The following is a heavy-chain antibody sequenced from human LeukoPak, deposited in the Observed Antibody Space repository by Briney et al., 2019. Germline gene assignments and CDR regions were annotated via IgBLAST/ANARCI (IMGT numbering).Heavy chain of an antibody. CDR3: ARAVLLWFGESPYFDY. Sequence: PSETLSLTCAVSGGSISSGGYSWSWIRQPPGKGLEWIGYIYHSGSTYYNPSLKSRVTISVDRSKNQFSLKLGSVTAADTAVYYCARAVLLWFGESPYFDYWGQGTLVTVSS. CDR1: GGSISSGGYS. J-gene: IGHJ4*02. D-gene: IGHD3-10*01. CDR2: IYHSGST. V-gene: IGHV4-30-2*01.